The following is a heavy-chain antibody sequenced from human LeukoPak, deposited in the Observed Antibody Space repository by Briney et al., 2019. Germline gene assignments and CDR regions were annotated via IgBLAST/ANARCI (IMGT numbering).Heavy chain of an antibody. CDR3: ARESMVRGVIGGGYFDY. Sequence: GGSLRLSCAASGFTFSSYWMSWVRQAPGKGLEWVANIKQDGSEKYYVDSVKGRFTISRDNATNSLYLQMNSLRAEDTAVYYCARESMVRGVIGGGYFDYWGQGTLVTVSS. J-gene: IGHJ4*02. CDR2: IKQDGSEK. CDR1: GFTFSSYW. V-gene: IGHV3-7*05. D-gene: IGHD3-10*01.